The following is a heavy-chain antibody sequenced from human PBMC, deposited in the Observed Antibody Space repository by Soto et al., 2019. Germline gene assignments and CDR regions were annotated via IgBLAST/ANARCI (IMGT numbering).Heavy chain of an antibody. CDR3: ARVRVVPHPRHYYYGMDV. Sequence: TSETLSLTCTVSGGSISSGDYYWSWIRQPPGKGLEWIGYIYYSGSTYYNPSLKSRVTISVDTSKNQFSLKLSSVTAADTAVYYCARVRVVPHPRHYYYGMDVWGQGTTVTVSS. CDR1: GGSISSGDYY. V-gene: IGHV4-30-4*01. CDR2: IYYSGST. D-gene: IGHD3-3*01. J-gene: IGHJ6*02.